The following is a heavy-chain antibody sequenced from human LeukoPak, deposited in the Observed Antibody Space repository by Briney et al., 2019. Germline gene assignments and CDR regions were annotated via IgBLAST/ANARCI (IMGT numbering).Heavy chain of an antibody. D-gene: IGHD3-22*01. CDR2: INPNSGGT. CDR3: ARDDSSGYYYSFDY. J-gene: IGHJ4*02. V-gene: IGHV1-2*02. Sequence: ASVKVSCKASGYTFTGYYMHWVRQAPGQGLEWMGWINPNSGGTNYAQKFQGRVTKTRDTSISTAYMELSRLRSDDTAVYYCARDDSSGYYYSFDYWGQGTLVTVSS. CDR1: GYTFTGYY.